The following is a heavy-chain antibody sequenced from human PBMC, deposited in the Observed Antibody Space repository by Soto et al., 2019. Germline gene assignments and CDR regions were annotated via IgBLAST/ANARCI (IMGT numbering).Heavy chain of an antibody. CDR2: ISSSSSYI. D-gene: IGHD2-15*01. J-gene: IGHJ4*02. Sequence: EVQLVESGGGLVKPGGSLRLSCAASGFTFSSYSMNWVRQAPGKGLEWVSSISSSSSYIYYADSVKGQFTISRHNAKNSLYLQMTSLRAEDTAVYYCARDRIESCSSRTCPYYFDYWGQGTLVTVSS. CDR1: GFTFSSYS. CDR3: ARDRIESCSSRTCPYYFDY. V-gene: IGHV3-21*06.